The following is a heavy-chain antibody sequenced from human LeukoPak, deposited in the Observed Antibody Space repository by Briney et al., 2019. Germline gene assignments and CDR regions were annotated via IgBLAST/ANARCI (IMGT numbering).Heavy chain of an antibody. J-gene: IGHJ4*02. CDR3: ARRPYYYDSSGYRDY. CDR2: IYYSGST. V-gene: IGHV4-30-4*07. D-gene: IGHD3-22*01. Sequence: PSQTLSLTCAVSGGSISSGGYSWSWIRQPPGKGLEWIGYIYYSGSTYYNPSLKSRVTISVDTSKNQFSLKLSSVTAADTAVYYCARRPYYYDSSGYRDYWGQGTLVTVSS. CDR1: GGSISSGGYS.